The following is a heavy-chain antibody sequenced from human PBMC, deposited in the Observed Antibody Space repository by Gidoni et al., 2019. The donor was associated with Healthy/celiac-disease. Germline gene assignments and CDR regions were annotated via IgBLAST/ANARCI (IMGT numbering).Heavy chain of an antibody. CDR2: ISSSSSYI. CDR3: ARDYSNYEGERYFDY. J-gene: IGHJ4*02. D-gene: IGHD4-4*01. CDR1: GFTCSSYS. V-gene: IGHV3-21*01. Sequence: EVQLVESGGGLVKPGGSLRLSCAASGFTCSSYSMNWVRQAPGKGLEWVSSISSSSSYIYYADSVKGRFTIYRDNAKNSLYLQMNSLRAEDTAVYDCARDYSNYEGERYFDYWGQGTLVTVSS.